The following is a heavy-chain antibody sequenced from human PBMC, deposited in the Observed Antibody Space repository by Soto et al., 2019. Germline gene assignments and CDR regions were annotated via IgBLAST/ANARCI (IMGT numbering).Heavy chain of an antibody. J-gene: IGHJ4*02. CDR2: ISARGGSS. V-gene: IGHV3-23*01. CDR3: AKGSIEYSASVDN. D-gene: IGHD5-12*01. Sequence: DVQLLESGGGLVQPGGSLRLSCAASGFSFSSYGMVWVRQAPGKGLEWVAVISARGGSSYFADSVKGRFTPSRDNSKNVLSLEMNSLRAEDTAIYFCAKGSIEYSASVDNWGQGTLVVVSS. CDR1: GFSFSSYG.